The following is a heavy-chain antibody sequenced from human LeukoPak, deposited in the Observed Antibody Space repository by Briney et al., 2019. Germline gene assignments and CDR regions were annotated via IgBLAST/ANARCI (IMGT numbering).Heavy chain of an antibody. CDR3: AKMHGYFDY. CDR2: ITGDGTTT. CDR1: GLTFSNYG. V-gene: IGHV3-23*01. J-gene: IGHJ4*02. Sequence: GGSLRLSCEASGLTFSNYGMSWVRQAPGKGLQWVSAITGDGTTTYYADSVKGRFTISRDNSKNILYLQMSSLRAEDTGVYYCAKMHGYFDYWGQGALVPVSS.